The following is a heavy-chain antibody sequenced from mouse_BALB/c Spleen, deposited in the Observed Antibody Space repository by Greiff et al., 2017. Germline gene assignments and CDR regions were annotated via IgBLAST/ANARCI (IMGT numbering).Heavy chain of an antibody. CDR3: ARDSGSNYAMDY. Sequence: EVQRVESGGGLVQPGGSLKLSCAASGFTFSSYGMSWVRQTPDKRLELVATINSNGGSTYYPDSVKGRFTISRDNAKNTLYLQMSSLKSEDTAMYYCARDSGSNYAMDYWGQGTSVTVSS. J-gene: IGHJ4*01. CDR1: GFTFSSYG. V-gene: IGHV5-6-3*01. CDR2: INSNGGST. D-gene: IGHD1-1*01.